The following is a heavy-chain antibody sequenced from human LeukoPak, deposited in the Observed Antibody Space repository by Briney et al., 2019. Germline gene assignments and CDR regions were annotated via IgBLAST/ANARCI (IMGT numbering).Heavy chain of an antibody. V-gene: IGHV4-59*08. CDR1: GGSMSPYH. D-gene: IGHD1-7*01. CDR3: ARHERTSALFRIPFDI. J-gene: IGHJ3*02. Sequence: SETLSLTCTVSGGSMSPYHWGWIRQPPGKGLEWTGYIYYSGSTNYNPSLNSRVTISVDTSKNQFSLKLSSVTAADTAVYYCARHERTSALFRIPFDIWGQGTMVTVSS. CDR2: IYYSGST.